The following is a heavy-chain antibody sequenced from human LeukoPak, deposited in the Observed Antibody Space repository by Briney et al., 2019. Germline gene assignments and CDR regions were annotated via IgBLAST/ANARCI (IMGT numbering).Heavy chain of an antibody. CDR1: GFTFNTYS. CDR2: ISSGSSTI. V-gene: IGHV3-48*01. Sequence: PGGSLRLSCAASGFTFNTYSMNWVRQAPGKGLEWVSYISSGSSTIYYADSVKGRFTISRDNAKNSLYLQMNSLKTEDTAVYYCVTVSSFDYWGQGTLVTVSS. D-gene: IGHD4-11*01. CDR3: VTVSSFDY. J-gene: IGHJ4*02.